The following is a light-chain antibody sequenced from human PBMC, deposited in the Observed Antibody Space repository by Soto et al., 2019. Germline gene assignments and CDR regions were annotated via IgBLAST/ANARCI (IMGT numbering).Light chain of an antibody. J-gene: IGKJ2*01. CDR3: QQYDGYPYT. V-gene: IGKV1-5*03. Sequence: DIQMTQSPSTLSTSVGDRVTITCRASQSIRGWLAWYQQKPGKAPKLLIYKASTLESGIQSRFSGSGSGTEFTLPISSLQPDDFATYYCQQYDGYPYTFGRGTKLEIK. CDR1: QSIRGW. CDR2: KAS.